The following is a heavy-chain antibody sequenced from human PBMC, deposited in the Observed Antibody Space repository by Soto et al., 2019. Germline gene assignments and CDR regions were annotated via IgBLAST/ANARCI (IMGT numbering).Heavy chain of an antibody. V-gene: IGHV4-34*01. Sequence: SETLSLTCAVYGGSFSGYYWSWIRQPPGKGLEWIGEINHSGSTNYNPSLKSRVTISVDTSKNQFSLKLSSVTAADTAVYYCARGLNIWSGYYKLDYWGQGTLVTVSS. J-gene: IGHJ4*02. CDR2: INHSGST. CDR3: ARGLNIWSGYYKLDY. CDR1: GGSFSGYY. D-gene: IGHD3-3*01.